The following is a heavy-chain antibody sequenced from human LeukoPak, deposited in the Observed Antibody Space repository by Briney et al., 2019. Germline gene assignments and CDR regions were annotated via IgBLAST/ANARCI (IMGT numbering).Heavy chain of an antibody. V-gene: IGHV3-23*01. CDR2: ISGSGGST. J-gene: IGHJ4*02. CDR1: GFTFSSYS. Sequence: GGSLRLSCAASGFTFSSYSMNWVRQAPGKGLEWVSAISGSGGSTYYADSVKGRFTISRDNSKNTLYLQMNSLRAEDTAVYYCAKVKYQLLYPAFDYWGQGTLVTVSS. D-gene: IGHD2-2*02. CDR3: AKVKYQLLYPAFDY.